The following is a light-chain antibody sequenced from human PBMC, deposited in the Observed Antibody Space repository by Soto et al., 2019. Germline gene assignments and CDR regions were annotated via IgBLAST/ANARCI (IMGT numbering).Light chain of an antibody. J-gene: IGLJ3*02. Sequence: QSALTQPASVSGSPGQSITISCTGTSSDVGSYNLVSWYRQHPGKAPKLMIYEGSKRPSGVSNRFSGSKSGNTASLTISGLQAEDEGDYYCCSYAGSSTGVFGGGTKLTVL. CDR2: EGS. V-gene: IGLV2-23*01. CDR1: SSDVGSYNL. CDR3: CSYAGSSTGV.